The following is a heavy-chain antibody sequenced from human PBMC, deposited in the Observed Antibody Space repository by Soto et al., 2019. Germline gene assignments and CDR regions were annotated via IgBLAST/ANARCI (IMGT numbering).Heavy chain of an antibody. J-gene: IGHJ4*02. CDR2: ISYDGSNK. V-gene: IGHV3-30*18. CDR3: AKDKGWQLGLGAFSLASY. CDR1: GFTFSSYG. Sequence: PGGSLRLSCAASGFTFSSYGMHWVRQAPGKGLEWVAVISYDGSNKYYADSVKGRFTISRDNSKNTLYLQMNSLRAEDTAVYYCAKDKGWQLGLGAFSLASYWGQGTLVTVSS. D-gene: IGHD6-6*01.